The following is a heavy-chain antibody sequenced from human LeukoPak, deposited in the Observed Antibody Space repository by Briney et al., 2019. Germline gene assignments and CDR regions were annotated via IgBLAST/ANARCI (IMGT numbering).Heavy chain of an antibody. V-gene: IGHV4-31*03. CDR2: NYYSGNT. Sequence: PSQTLSLTCIVSGGSVNSGGYYWSWIRQHPGKGLEWIGYNYYSGNTHYNPSLKSRVTISVDTSKNHFSLKVSSVTAADTAVYYCAKLNWNEDLDYWGQGTLVTVSS. CDR3: AKLNWNEDLDY. CDR1: GGSVNSGGYY. D-gene: IGHD1-1*01. J-gene: IGHJ4*02.